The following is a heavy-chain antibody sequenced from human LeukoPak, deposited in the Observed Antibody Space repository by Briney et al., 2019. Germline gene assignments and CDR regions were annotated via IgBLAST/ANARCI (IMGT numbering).Heavy chain of an antibody. CDR1: GVSISSYY. Sequence: PSETLSLTCTVSGVSISSYYWSWIRQPAGKGLEWVGRIYTSGSTNYNPSLKSRVTMSVDTSKNQFSLKLSSVTAADTAVYYCARPSEGRYYYDSSGYTYFYYYMDVWGKGTTVTISS. D-gene: IGHD3-22*01. CDR3: ARPSEGRYYYDSSGYTYFYYYMDV. V-gene: IGHV4-4*07. J-gene: IGHJ6*03. CDR2: IYTSGST.